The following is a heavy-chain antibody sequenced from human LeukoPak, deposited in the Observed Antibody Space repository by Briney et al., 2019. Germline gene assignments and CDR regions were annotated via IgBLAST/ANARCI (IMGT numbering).Heavy chain of an antibody. Sequence: GGSLRLSCAACGFTFSSYRMNWVREAPGKGLEWVSSISSSSSDIYYADSVKGRFTISRDNAKNSLYLQMNSLRAEDTAVYYCARDLDRYFDWLSSPYGMDVWGQGTTVTVSS. D-gene: IGHD3-9*01. V-gene: IGHV3-21*01. J-gene: IGHJ6*02. CDR2: ISSSSSDI. CDR3: ARDLDRYFDWLSSPYGMDV. CDR1: GFTFSSYR.